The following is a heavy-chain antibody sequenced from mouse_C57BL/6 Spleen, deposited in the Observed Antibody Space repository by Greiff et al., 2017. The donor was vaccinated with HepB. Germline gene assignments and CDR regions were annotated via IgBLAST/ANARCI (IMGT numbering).Heavy chain of an antibody. CDR1: GYTFTSYW. CDR3: ARFYYGSGEFDY. J-gene: IGHJ3*01. Sequence: QVQLLQPRTDLVKPGASVKLSCKASGYTFTSYWMHWVQQRPGQGLEWIGYINPSNGGTNYNEKLKSKSTLSVDKATSTAYMQLSSLRSEDTAIYYCARFYYGSGEFDYWGQGTMVTVSA. D-gene: IGHD1-1*02. CDR2: INPSNGGT. V-gene: IGHV1-53*01.